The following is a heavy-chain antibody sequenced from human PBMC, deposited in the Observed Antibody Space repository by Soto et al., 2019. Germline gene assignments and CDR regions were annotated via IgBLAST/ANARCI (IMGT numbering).Heavy chain of an antibody. CDR1: GFTVFNNY. J-gene: IGHJ4*02. V-gene: IGHV3-53*02. CDR2: IFSGGST. Sequence: EVQLVETGGGLVQPGGSLRLSCAASGFTVFNNYMSWVRQAPGEGLAWVSVIFSGGSTSYADSVKGRFTVSRDSSKNTLYLQMNSLRAEDTAVYYCATHPSSLKWRQGTLVTVSP. CDR3: ATHPSSLK.